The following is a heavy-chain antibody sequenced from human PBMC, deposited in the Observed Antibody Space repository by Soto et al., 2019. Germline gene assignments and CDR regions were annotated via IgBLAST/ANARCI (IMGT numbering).Heavy chain of an antibody. Sequence: QVQLQESGPGLVTPSQTLSLTCTVSGGSISSGDYYWSWIRQPPGKGLEWIGYIYYSGSTYYNPSLKSRVTISVDTSKNQFSLKLSSVTAADTAVYYCARGFATEPRAFDYWGQGTLVTVSS. D-gene: IGHD1-26*01. CDR2: IYYSGST. V-gene: IGHV4-30-4*01. J-gene: IGHJ4*02. CDR1: GGSISSGDYY. CDR3: ARGFATEPRAFDY.